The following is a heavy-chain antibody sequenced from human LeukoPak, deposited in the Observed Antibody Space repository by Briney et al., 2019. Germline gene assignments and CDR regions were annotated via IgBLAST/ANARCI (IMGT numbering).Heavy chain of an antibody. V-gene: IGHV3-15*07. Sequence: GGSLRLSCAASGFTFSNAWMNWVRQAPGKGLEWVSRIKSKTDGGTTDYAAPVKGRFTISRDDSKNTLYLQMNSLKTEDTAVYYCTKGEDVAVAGPDYFDYWGQGTLVTVSS. J-gene: IGHJ4*02. CDR2: IKSKTDGGTT. CDR3: TKGEDVAVAGPDYFDY. CDR1: GFTFSNAW. D-gene: IGHD6-19*01.